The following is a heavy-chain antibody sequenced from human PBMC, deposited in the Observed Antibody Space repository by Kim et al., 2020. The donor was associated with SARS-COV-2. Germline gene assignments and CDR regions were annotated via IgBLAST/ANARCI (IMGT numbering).Heavy chain of an antibody. J-gene: IGHJ6*02. V-gene: IGHV4-39*01. D-gene: IGHD6-13*01. CDR3: ARSSSSWYGDYYYGMDV. Sequence: LKSRVTISVDTSKNQFSLKLSSVTAADTAVYYCARSSSSWYGDYYYGMDVWGQGTTVTVSS.